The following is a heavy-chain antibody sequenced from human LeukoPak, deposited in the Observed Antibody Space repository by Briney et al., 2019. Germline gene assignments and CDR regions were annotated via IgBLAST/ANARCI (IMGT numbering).Heavy chain of an antibody. V-gene: IGHV3-9*03. Sequence: GGSLRLSCAASGFTFDDYAMHWVRQAPGKGLEWVSGIRWNSGSIGYADSVKGRFTISRDNAKNSLYLQMNSLRAEDMALYYCAKDVGSYSSSSYYDYWGQGTLVTVSS. CDR2: IRWNSGSI. CDR3: AKDVGSYSSSSYYDY. CDR1: GFTFDDYA. D-gene: IGHD6-13*01. J-gene: IGHJ4*02.